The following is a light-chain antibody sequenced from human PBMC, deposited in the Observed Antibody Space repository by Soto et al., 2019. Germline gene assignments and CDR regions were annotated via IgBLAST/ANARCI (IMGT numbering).Light chain of an antibody. CDR1: QSFNSN. Sequence: EIVMTQSPATLSVSPGERATLSCRASQSFNSNLAWYQQKPGQAPRLLIYDASTRATGIPARFSGSGSGTEFTLTITSLQSEDFAVYSCQQYNNWPQTFGQGTKVDIK. V-gene: IGKV3-15*01. J-gene: IGKJ1*01. CDR3: QQYNNWPQT. CDR2: DAS.